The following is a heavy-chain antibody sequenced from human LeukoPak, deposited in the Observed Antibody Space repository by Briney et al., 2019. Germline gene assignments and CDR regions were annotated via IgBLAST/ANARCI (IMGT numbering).Heavy chain of an antibody. CDR3: ASNVGLGESYGMDV. J-gene: IGHJ6*02. D-gene: IGHD3-16*01. CDR1: GFTFSAYA. V-gene: IGHV3-64D*09. Sequence: GGSLRLSCSVSGFTFSAYAMHWVRQAPGRGPQYVSSISSNGVKTYYADSVKGRFIISRDNSKNTLYLQMSSLRLEDTAVYYCASNVGLGESYGMDVWGQGTTVTVSS. CDR2: ISSNGVKT.